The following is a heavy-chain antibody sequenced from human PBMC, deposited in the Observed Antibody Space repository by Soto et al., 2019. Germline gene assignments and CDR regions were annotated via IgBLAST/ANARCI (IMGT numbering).Heavy chain of an antibody. CDR2: IYYSGST. V-gene: IGHV4-39*01. Sequence: SETLSLTCTVSGGSISSSSYYWGWIRQPPGKGLEWIGSIYYSGSTYYNPSLKSRVTISVDTSKNQFSLKLSSVTAADTAVYYCARHVRYCSGGSCYSGWFDPWGQGTLVTVSS. CDR3: ARHVRYCSGGSCYSGWFDP. CDR1: GGSISSSSYY. D-gene: IGHD2-15*01. J-gene: IGHJ5*02.